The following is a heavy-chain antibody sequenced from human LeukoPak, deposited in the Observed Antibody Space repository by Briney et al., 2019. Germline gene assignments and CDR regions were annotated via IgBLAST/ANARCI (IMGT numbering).Heavy chain of an antibody. J-gene: IGHJ4*02. CDR3: ARASPPLYDFWSGYDY. CDR1: GFTFSSYW. V-gene: IGHV3-7*01. Sequence: GGSLRLSCAASGFTFSSYWMRWVRQAPGKGLEWVANIKQDGSEKYYVDSVKGRFTISRDNAKNSLYLQMNSLRAEDTAVYYCARASPPLYDFWSGYDYWGQGTLVTVSS. CDR2: IKQDGSEK. D-gene: IGHD3-3*01.